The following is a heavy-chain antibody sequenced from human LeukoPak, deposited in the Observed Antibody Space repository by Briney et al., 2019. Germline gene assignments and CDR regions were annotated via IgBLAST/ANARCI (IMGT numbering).Heavy chain of an antibody. V-gene: IGHV4-59*01. CDR3: ARVHHYYYYYMDV. J-gene: IGHJ6*03. Sequence: SETLSLTCTVSGGSISSYYWSWIRQPPGKGLEWIGYIYYSGSTNYNPSLTSRVTISVDTSKNQFSLTLSSVTAADTAVYYCARVHHYYYYYMDVWGKGTTVTVSS. CDR1: GGSISSYY. CDR2: IYYSGST.